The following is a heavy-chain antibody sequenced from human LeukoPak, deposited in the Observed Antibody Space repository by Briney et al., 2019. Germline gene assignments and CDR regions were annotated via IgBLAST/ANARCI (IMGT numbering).Heavy chain of an antibody. D-gene: IGHD1-14*01. CDR2: IYYSGST. V-gene: IGHV4-31*03. Sequence: SETLSLTCTVSGGSISSGGYYWSWIRQHPGKSLEWIGYIYYSGSTYYNPSLKSRVTISVDTSKNQFSLKLSSVTAADTAVYYCARGSIGTPDYWGQGTLVTVSS. CDR3: ARGSIGTPDY. J-gene: IGHJ4*02. CDR1: GGSISSGGYY.